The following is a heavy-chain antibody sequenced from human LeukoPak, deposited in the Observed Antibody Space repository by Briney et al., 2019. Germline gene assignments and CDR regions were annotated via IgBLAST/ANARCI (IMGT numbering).Heavy chain of an antibody. J-gene: IGHJ4*02. Sequence: GGSLRLSCAASGFTFSTYSMNWVHQAPGKGLEWVSSIISSSSYIYYADSVKGRFTISRDNAKNSLYLQMNSLRAEDTAVYYCARDPQYCSGGSCYSFDYWGQGTLVTVSS. CDR3: ARDPQYCSGGSCYSFDY. CDR2: IISSSSYI. D-gene: IGHD2-15*01. CDR1: GFTFSTYS. V-gene: IGHV3-21*01.